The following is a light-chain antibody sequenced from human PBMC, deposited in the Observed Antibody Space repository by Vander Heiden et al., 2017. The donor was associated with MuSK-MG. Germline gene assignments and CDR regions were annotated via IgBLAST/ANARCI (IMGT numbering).Light chain of an antibody. J-gene: IGLJ1*01. CDR1: SLRSYY. V-gene: IGLV3-19*01. Sequence: SSELTQDPAVSVALGQKVRITCQGDSLRSYYASWYQQKPGQAPVLVIYGKNNRPSGIPDRFSGSSSGNTASVTITGAQAEEEADYYCNSRDSSGNQYVFGTGTKVTVL. CDR3: NSRDSSGNQYV. CDR2: GKN.